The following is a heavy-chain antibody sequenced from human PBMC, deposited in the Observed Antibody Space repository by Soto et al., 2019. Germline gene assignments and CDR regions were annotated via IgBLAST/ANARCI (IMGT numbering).Heavy chain of an antibody. Sequence: PSETLSLTCAVSGGSISSSNWWSWVRQPPGKGLEWIGEIYHSGSTNYNPSLKSRVTISVDKSKNQFSLKLSSVTAADTAVYYCARWIGLNLGVAEFDYWGQGTLVTVSS. CDR2: IYHSGST. J-gene: IGHJ4*02. V-gene: IGHV4-4*02. CDR1: GGSISSSNW. CDR3: ARWIGLNLGVAEFDY. D-gene: IGHD6-19*01.